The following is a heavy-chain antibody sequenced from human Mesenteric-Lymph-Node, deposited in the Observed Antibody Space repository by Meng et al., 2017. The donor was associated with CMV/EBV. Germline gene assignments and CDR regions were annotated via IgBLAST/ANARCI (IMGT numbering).Heavy chain of an antibody. CDR2: IYWDDDK. Sequence: QITLKESGPTLVKPIQTLTLTCTFSGFSLSTSGVGVGWIRQPPGKALEWLALIYWDDDKRYSPSLKSRLTITKGTSKNQVVLTMTNMDPVDTATYYCAHSSGIAAAGPFYFDYWGQGTLVTVSS. CDR3: AHSSGIAAAGPFYFDY. CDR1: GFSLSTSGVG. D-gene: IGHD6-13*01. V-gene: IGHV2-5*02. J-gene: IGHJ4*02.